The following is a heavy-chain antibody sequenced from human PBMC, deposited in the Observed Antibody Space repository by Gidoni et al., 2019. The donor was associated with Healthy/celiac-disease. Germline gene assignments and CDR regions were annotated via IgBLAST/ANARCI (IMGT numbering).Heavy chain of an antibody. CDR1: GFSLITSGMC. V-gene: IGHV2-70*01. D-gene: IGHD3-22*01. Sequence: QVTLRESGPALVKPTQTLTLTCTFSGFSLITSGMCVIWIRQPPGKALEWLALIAWDDDKYSITSLKTRLTISKDTSKNQVVLTMTNMDPVDTATYYCARILYYDSSGYPAPFDYWGQGTLVTVSS. J-gene: IGHJ4*02. CDR2: IAWDDDK. CDR3: ARILYYDSSGYPAPFDY.